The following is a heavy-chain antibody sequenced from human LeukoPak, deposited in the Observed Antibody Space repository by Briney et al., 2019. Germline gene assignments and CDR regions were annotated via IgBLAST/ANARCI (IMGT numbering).Heavy chain of an antibody. Sequence: KPAETLSLTCTVSGGSISSYYWSWIRQSPGKGLEWIGSMYHSGSTYYNPSLKSRVTISVDTSKNQFSLKLSSVTAADTAVYYCARVWTTVQGRYYYYYMDVWGKGTTVTVSS. CDR3: ARVWTTVQGRYYYYYMDV. V-gene: IGHV4-59*12. D-gene: IGHD4-17*01. CDR2: MYHSGST. CDR1: GGSISSYY. J-gene: IGHJ6*03.